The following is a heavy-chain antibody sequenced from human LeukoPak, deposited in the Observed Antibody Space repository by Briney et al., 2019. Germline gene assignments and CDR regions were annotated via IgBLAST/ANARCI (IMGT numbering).Heavy chain of an antibody. D-gene: IGHD3-3*01. J-gene: IGHJ4*02. CDR3: AKDPIDYDFWSGYLADY. CDR2: ISGSGGST. V-gene: IGHV3-23*01. CDR1: GFTFSSYA. Sequence: GGSLRLSCAASGFTFSSYAMSWVRQAPGKGLEWVSAISGSGGSTYYADSVKGRFTISRDNSKNTLYLQMNSLRAEDTAVYYCAKDPIDYDFWSGYLADYWGQGTLVTVSS.